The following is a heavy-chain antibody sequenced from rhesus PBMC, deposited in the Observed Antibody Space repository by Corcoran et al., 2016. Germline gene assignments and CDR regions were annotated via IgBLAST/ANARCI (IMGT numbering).Heavy chain of an antibody. CDR2: ISNGGGST. V-gene: IGHV3S5*01. CDR1: GFTFSSYG. Sequence: EVQLVESGGGLVQPGGSLRLSCAASGFTFSSYGMSWVRQAPGKGLEWVSYISNGGGSTYYADSVKGRFTISRDNSKNTLSLQMNSLRAEDTAVYYCAKALSIAGTYFDYWGQGVLVTVSS. D-gene: IGHD1-14*01. J-gene: IGHJ4*01. CDR3: AKALSIAGTYFDY.